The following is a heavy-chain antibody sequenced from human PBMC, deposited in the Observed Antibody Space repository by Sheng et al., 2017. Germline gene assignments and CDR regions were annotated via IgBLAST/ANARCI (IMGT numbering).Heavy chain of an antibody. J-gene: IGHJ5*02. D-gene: IGHD3-22*01. Sequence: QVQLQESGPGLVKPSETLSLTCAVSGYSISSGYYWGWIRQPPGKGLEWIGSIYHSGSTYYNPSLKSRVTISVDTSKNQFSLKLSSVTAADTAMYYCARSPPYYDSSGYPPVGWFDPWGQGTLVTVSS. CDR1: GYSISSGYY. CDR3: ARSPPYYDSSGYPPVGWFDP. V-gene: IGHV4-38-2*01. CDR2: IYHSGST.